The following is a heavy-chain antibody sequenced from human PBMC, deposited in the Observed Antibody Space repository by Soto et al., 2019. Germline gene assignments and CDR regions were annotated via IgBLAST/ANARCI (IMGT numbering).Heavy chain of an antibody. Sequence: SVKVSCKASGGTFSSYAISWVRQAPGQGLEWMGGISPIFGTANYAQNLQGRVTITADEATSTAYMELRSLRSEDTAGSYCARGALTVTGDYWGQGTLVTVS. CDR3: ARGALTVTGDY. CDR2: ISPIFGTA. CDR1: GGTFSSYA. V-gene: IGHV1-69*13. J-gene: IGHJ4*02. D-gene: IGHD1-1*01.